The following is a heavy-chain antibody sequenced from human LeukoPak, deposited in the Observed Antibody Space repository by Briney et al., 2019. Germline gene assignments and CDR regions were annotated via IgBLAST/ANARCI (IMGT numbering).Heavy chain of an antibody. V-gene: IGHV5-10-1*01. CDR1: GYSFASYW. Sequence: PGESLKISCKGSGYSFASYWISWVRQMPGKGLEWMGRIDPSDSYTNYSPSFQGHVTISADKSISTAYLQWSSLKASDTAMYYCARNEAWRRGNNWFDPWGQGTLVTVSS. CDR3: ARNEAWRRGNNWFDP. D-gene: IGHD2-21*01. J-gene: IGHJ5*02. CDR2: IDPSDSYT.